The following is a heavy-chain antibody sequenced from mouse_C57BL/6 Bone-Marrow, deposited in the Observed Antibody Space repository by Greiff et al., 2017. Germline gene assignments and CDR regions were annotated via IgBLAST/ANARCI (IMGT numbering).Heavy chain of an antibody. J-gene: IGHJ4*01. V-gene: IGHV1-26*01. D-gene: IGHD1-1*01. Sequence: EVQLQQSGPELVKPGASVKISCKASGYTFTDYYMNWVKQSHGKSLEWIGDINPNNGGTSYNQKFKGKATLTVDKSSSTAYMELRRLTSEDSAVYYCARCYYGSSSYYAMDYWGQGTSVTVAS. CDR1: GYTFTDYY. CDR3: ARCYYGSSSYYAMDY. CDR2: INPNNGGT.